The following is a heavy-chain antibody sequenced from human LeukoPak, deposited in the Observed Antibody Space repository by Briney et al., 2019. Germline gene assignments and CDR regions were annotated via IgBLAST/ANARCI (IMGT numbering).Heavy chain of an antibody. J-gene: IGHJ4*02. CDR3: ATYDVLTGFEY. D-gene: IGHD3-9*01. V-gene: IGHV1-69*13. CDR2: IIPLKGTS. CDR1: GGTLSDHV. Sequence: VKVSCKASGGTLSDHVISWVRQSPGHGLEWMGGIIPLKGTSKLTQKLQDRATISADESTNTVYMEVRSLRSEDTALYYCATYDVLTGFEYWGQGTLVIVSS.